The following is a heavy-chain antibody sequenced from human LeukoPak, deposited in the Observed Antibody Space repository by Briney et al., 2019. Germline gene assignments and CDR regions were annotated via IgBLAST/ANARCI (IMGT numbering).Heavy chain of an antibody. CDR1: GGSISSNN. J-gene: IGHJ4*02. CDR3: ARIGHEDYYFDY. Sequence: SETLSLTCTVSGGSISSNNWSWIRQPPGKGLGWIGYIYYSGSTNYNPSLKSRVTISVDTSKNQFSLKLSSVTAADTAVYYCARIGHEDYYFDYWGQGTLVTVSS. CDR2: IYYSGST. V-gene: IGHV4-59*01.